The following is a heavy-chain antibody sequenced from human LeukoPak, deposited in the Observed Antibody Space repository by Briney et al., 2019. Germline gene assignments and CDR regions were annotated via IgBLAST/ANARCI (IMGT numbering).Heavy chain of an antibody. Sequence: GGSLRLSCAASGFTVSSNYMSWVRQAPGKGLEWVSSISSSSSYIYYADSVKGRFTISRDNAKNSLYLQMNSLRAEDTAVYYCARGTPYYDILTGYSDYWGQGTLVTVSS. V-gene: IGHV3-21*01. CDR2: ISSSSSYI. CDR1: GFTVSSNY. CDR3: ARGTPYYDILTGYSDY. J-gene: IGHJ4*02. D-gene: IGHD3-9*01.